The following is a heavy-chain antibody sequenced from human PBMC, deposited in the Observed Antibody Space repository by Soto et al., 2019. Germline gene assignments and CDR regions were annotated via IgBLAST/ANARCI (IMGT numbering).Heavy chain of an antibody. CDR2: ISYDGSNK. J-gene: IGHJ3*02. V-gene: IGHV3-30*03. CDR1: GFTFSSYG. Sequence: PGGSLRLSCAASGFTFSSYGMHWVRQAPGKGLEWVAVISYDGSNKYYADSVKGRFTISRDNSKNTLYLQMNSLRAEDTAVYYCPHHAFAIWGQGTMVTVSS. CDR3: PHHAFAI.